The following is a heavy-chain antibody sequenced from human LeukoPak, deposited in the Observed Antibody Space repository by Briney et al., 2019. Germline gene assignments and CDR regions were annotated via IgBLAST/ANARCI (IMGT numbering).Heavy chain of an antibody. CDR3: ARHQRGSCTSTSCYEFDN. Sequence: PSETLSLTCTVSGASISSYYWSWIRQPPGKGLEWIAYTYYSGNTNYNPSLKSRVTISIDTSKNQFSLILSSVTAADTAVYYCARHQRGSCTSTSCYEFDNWGQGTLVTVSS. CDR1: GASISSYY. CDR2: TYYSGNT. V-gene: IGHV4-59*08. D-gene: IGHD2-2*01. J-gene: IGHJ4*02.